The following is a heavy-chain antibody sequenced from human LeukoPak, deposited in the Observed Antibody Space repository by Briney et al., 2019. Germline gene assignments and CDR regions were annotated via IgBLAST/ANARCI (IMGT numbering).Heavy chain of an antibody. D-gene: IGHD3-22*01. J-gene: IGHJ3*02. V-gene: IGHV3-74*03. Sequence: GGSLRLSCEASGFIFSRYWMYWVRQAPGKGLVWVSHINGDETITKYADFVEGRFTISRDNAKNTLFLQMNSLRAEDTALYYCATLTHYNSRSFAFDIWGKGTLVAVSS. CDR2: INGDETIT. CDR3: ATLTHYNSRSFAFDI. CDR1: GFIFSRYW.